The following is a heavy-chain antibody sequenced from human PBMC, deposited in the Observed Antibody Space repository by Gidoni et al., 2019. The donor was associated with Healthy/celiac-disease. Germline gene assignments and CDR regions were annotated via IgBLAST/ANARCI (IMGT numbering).Heavy chain of an antibody. CDR3: ARDLQLWLPFDY. D-gene: IGHD5-18*01. CDR2: ISSSGSTI. Sequence: EVQLVESGGALVKPGGSLRLSCAASGFTFSSYSMNWVRQAPGKGLEWVSSISSSGSTIYYADSVKGRFTISRDNAKNSLYLQMNSLRAEDTAVYYCARDLQLWLPFDYWGQGTLVTVSS. J-gene: IGHJ4*02. CDR1: GFTFSSYS. V-gene: IGHV3-21*01.